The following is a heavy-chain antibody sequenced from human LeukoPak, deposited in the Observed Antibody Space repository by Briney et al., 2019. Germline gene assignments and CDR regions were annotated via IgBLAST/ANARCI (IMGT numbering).Heavy chain of an antibody. J-gene: IGHJ5*02. CDR3: ARTDGALRGGWFDP. Sequence: SETLSLTCTVSGGSISSYYWSWIRQPAGKGLEWTGRIYTSGSTNYNPSLKSRVTMSVDTSKNQFSLKLSSVTAADTAVYYCARTDGALRGGWFDPWGQGTLVTVSS. CDR2: IYTSGST. D-gene: IGHD4-17*01. V-gene: IGHV4-4*07. CDR1: GGSISSYY.